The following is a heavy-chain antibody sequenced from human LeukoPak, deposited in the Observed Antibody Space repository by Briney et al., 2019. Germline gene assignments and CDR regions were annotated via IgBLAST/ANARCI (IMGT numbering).Heavy chain of an antibody. D-gene: IGHD2-15*01. J-gene: IGHJ3*02. CDR3: ARSYCSGGSCYSGDVFDI. V-gene: IGHV3-30-3*01. CDR2: ISYDGSNK. Sequence: PGGSLRLSCAASGFTFSSYAMHWVRQAPGKGLEWVAVISYDGSNKYYADSVKGRFTISRDNAKNSLYLQMDSLRAEDTAVYYCARSYCSGGSCYSGDVFDIWGQGTMVTVSS. CDR1: GFTFSSYA.